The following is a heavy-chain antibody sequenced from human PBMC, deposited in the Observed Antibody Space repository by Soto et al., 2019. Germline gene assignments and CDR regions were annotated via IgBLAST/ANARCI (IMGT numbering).Heavy chain of an antibody. D-gene: IGHD3-22*01. Sequence: KTSETLSLTCTVSGGSISSYYWSWIRQPPGRGLEWIGYIYYSGSTNYNPSLKSRVTISVDTSKNQLSLKLSSVTAADTAVYYCARLTNYYESSGYYYDDYYGMYVWGQGTTVTVSS. CDR2: IYYSGST. CDR1: GGSISSYY. J-gene: IGHJ6*02. V-gene: IGHV4-59*08. CDR3: ARLTNYYESSGYYYDDYYGMYV.